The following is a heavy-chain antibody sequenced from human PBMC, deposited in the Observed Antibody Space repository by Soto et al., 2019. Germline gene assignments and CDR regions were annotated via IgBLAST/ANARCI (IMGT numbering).Heavy chain of an antibody. Sequence: QVQLQESGPGLVKPSQTLSLTCTVSGGSISSGGYYWSWIRQHPGKGLEWIGYIYYSGSTYYNPSLKSRVTISVDTSKSQCSLQLSSVTSADKAVDYCAGRGGSYYTALDHCGQGTLVNVSS. CDR3: AGRGGSYYTALDH. CDR1: GGSISSGGYY. J-gene: IGHJ4*02. D-gene: IGHD1-26*01. CDR2: IYYSGST. V-gene: IGHV4-31*03.